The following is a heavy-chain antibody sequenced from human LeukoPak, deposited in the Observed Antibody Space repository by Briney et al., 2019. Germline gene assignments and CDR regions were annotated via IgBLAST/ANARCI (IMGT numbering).Heavy chain of an antibody. Sequence: GGSLRLSCAASGFTFSSYWMSWVRQAPGKGLEWVANIKQDGSEKYYVDSVKGRFTISRDNAKNALYLQMNSLRAEDMALYYCAKDTVAARRGDAFDIRGQGTMVTVSS. CDR3: AKDTVAARRGDAFDI. D-gene: IGHD6-6*01. J-gene: IGHJ3*02. CDR2: IKQDGSEK. V-gene: IGHV3-7*03. CDR1: GFTFSSYW.